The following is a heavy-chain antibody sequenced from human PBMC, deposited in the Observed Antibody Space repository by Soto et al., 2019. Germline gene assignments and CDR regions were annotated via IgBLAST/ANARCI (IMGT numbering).Heavy chain of an antibody. CDR2: INHSGST. CDR1: GGSFSGYY. D-gene: IGHD2-2*01. V-gene: IGHV4-34*01. J-gene: IGHJ5*02. CDR3: ARGRVVVPAAVMFNCLDP. Sequence: SETLSLTCAVYGGSFSGYYWSWIRQPPGKGLEWIGEINHSGSTNYNPSLKSRVTISVDRSRTQFSLKMSSVTAADTAVYYCARGRVVVPAAVMFNCLDPWGQGALVTVSS.